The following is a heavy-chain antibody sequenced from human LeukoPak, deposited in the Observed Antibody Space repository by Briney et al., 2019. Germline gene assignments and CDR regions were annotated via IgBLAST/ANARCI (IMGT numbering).Heavy chain of an antibody. CDR2: ITADGSST. J-gene: IGHJ6*03. CDR3: ARVWLRDYMDV. V-gene: IGHV3-23*01. Sequence: GGPLRLSCAVSGFTFRIYAMIWVRQAPGKGLEGVSAITADGSSTHYTISVKDRYSISRDTTKNTLYLQMNNLRAEDTAVYFCARVWLRDYMDVGGKGTTVSVSS. CDR1: GFTFRIYA. D-gene: IGHD5-12*01.